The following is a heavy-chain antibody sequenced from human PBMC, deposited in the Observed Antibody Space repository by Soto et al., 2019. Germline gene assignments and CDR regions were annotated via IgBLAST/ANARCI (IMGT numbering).Heavy chain of an antibody. V-gene: IGHV1-24*01. J-gene: IGHJ4*02. Sequence: ASVKVSCKVSGYTLTELSMHWVRQAPGKGLERMGGFDPEDCETIYAHRFQVRVTMTEDTSTDTAYMLLSSLRSVYSAVYYCATDLPGGDNNYGLWGQGTLVTVSS. CDR1: GYTLTELS. D-gene: IGHD4-17*01. CDR2: FDPEDCET. CDR3: ATDLPGGDNNYGL.